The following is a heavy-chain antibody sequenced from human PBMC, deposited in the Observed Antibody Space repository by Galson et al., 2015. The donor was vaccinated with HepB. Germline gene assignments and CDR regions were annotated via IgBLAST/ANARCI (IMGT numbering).Heavy chain of an antibody. CDR2: INPSGGTT. Sequence: SVKVSCKASGYTFTSYYMHWVRQAPGQGLEWMGIINPSGGTTTYAQKFQGRVTMTRDTSTSTVYMDLSSLRYEDTAVYYCSRTPGTRLGDQETDCWGQGTLVTVSS. V-gene: IGHV1-46*01. CDR1: GYTFTSYY. CDR3: SRTPGTRLGDQETDC. J-gene: IGHJ4*02. D-gene: IGHD3-16*01.